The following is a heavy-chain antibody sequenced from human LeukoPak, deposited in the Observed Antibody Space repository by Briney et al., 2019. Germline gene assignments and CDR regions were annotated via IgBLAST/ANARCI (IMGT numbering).Heavy chain of an antibody. CDR2: MYPGDSDT. D-gene: IGHD3-10*01. CDR3: AASTYGSGAYVGFDS. V-gene: IGHV5-51*01. Sequence: GESLKISCRAAGYTFTNYWIGWVRQMPGKGLEWMGIMYPGDSDTRYSPSFQGQVTLSADEPISTAYLQWSSLKASDTAIYYCAASTYGSGAYVGFDSWGQGTLVTVSS. J-gene: IGHJ4*02. CDR1: GYTFTNYW.